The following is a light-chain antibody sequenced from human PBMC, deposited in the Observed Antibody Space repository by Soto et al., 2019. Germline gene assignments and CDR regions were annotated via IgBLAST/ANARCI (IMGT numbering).Light chain of an antibody. CDR2: EVS. CDR3: CSYAGSHTWV. Sequence: QSALTQPRSVSGSPGQSVTISCTGISSDVDSYNRVSWYQQPPGTAPKLMIYEVSNPPSGVPDRFSGSKSGNTASLTISGLQAEDEPDYYCCSYAGSHTWVFGTGTKLTVL. J-gene: IGLJ1*01. CDR1: SSDVDSYNR. V-gene: IGLV2-18*02.